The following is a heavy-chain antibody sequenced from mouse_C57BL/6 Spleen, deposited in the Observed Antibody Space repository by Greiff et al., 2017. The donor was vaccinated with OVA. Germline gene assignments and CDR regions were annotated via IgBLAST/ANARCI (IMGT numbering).Heavy chain of an antibody. D-gene: IGHD2-1*01. J-gene: IGHJ1*03. CDR2: IYPGDGDT. V-gene: IGHV1-82*01. Sequence: VQLQQSGPELVKPGASVKISCKASGYAFSSSWMNWVKQRPGKGLEWIGRIYPGDGDTNYNGKFKGKATLTADKSSSTAYMQLSSLTSEDSAVYFCVYGNYEHFDVWGTVTTVTVSS. CDR1: GYAFSSSW. CDR3: VYGNYEHFDV.